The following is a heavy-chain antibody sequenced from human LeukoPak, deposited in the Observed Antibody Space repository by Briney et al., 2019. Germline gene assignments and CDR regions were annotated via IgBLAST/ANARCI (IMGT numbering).Heavy chain of an antibody. Sequence: GWSLRLSCAVSGITLSNYGMSWVRQAPGKGLEWVAGLSGSGGGTNYADSVQGRLTISRDNPENTLYLQMNSLRAEDTAVYFCAKRGVVIRVFLVGFHKEASYFDSWGQGALVTVSS. CDR2: LSGSGGGT. J-gene: IGHJ4*02. D-gene: IGHD3-10*01. CDR1: GITLSNYG. V-gene: IGHV3-23*01. CDR3: AKRGVVIRVFLVGFHKEASYFDS.